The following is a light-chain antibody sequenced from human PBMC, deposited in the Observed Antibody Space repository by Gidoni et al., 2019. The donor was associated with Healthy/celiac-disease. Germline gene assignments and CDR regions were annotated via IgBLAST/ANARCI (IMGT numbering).Light chain of an antibody. CDR2: AAS. J-gene: IGKJ1*01. Sequence: DIQMTQSPSPLSASVGDRVTITCRASQGISNYLAWYQQKPGKVPKLLIYAASTLQSGVPSRFSGSGSGTDFTLTISSLQPEDVATYYCQKYNSAPRTFXQXTKVEIK. CDR1: QGISNY. V-gene: IGKV1-27*01. CDR3: QKYNSAPRT.